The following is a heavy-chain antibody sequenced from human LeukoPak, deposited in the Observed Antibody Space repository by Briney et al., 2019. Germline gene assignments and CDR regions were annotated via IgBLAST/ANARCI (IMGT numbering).Heavy chain of an antibody. CDR1: GYTFTNYD. V-gene: IGHV1-8*01. Sequence: ASVRVSCKTSGYTFTNYDINWVRQATGQGLEWMGWMNPNSGNTGYAQKFQGRVTMTRNTSISTAYMELSSLRSEDTAVYYCARPHCSSTDCHPPEWSDPWGQGTLVTVSS. CDR3: ARPHCSSTDCHPPEWSDP. J-gene: IGHJ5*02. CDR2: MNPNSGNT. D-gene: IGHD2-2*01.